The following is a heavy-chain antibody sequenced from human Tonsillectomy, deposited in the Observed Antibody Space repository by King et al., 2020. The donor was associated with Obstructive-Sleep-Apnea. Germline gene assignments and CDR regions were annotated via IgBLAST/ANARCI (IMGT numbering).Heavy chain of an antibody. Sequence: ITLKESGPTLVKPTQTLTLTCTFSGFSLSTSGVGVGWIRQPPGKALQWLALIYWNDDKRYIPSLKSRLTITKDTSKNQVVLTMTNMDPVDTATYYCAHRRLELGIPDYWGQGTLVTVSS. J-gene: IGHJ4*02. CDR3: AHRRLELGIPDY. CDR2: IYWNDDK. D-gene: IGHD7-27*01. CDR1: GFSLSTSGVG. V-gene: IGHV2-5*01.